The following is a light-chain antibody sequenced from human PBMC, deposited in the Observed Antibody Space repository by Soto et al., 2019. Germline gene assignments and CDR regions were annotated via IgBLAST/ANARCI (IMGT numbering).Light chain of an antibody. J-gene: IGKJ1*01. CDR3: QQANSFPPWT. Sequence: DIQMTQSPSSVSASVGDSVTITCRASQDISNWLAWYQQKPGKAPKLLIYTSSSLQSVVPSRFSGSGSWTDFTLTISGLQPEDFATYYCQQANSFPPWTFGQGTKVEIK. V-gene: IGKV1-12*01. CDR2: TSS. CDR1: QDISNW.